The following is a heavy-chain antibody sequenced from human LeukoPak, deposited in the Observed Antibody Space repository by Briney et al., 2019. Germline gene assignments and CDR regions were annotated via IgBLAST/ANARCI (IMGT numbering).Heavy chain of an antibody. CDR1: GFTVTSNY. Sequence: GGSLRLSCAAPGFTVTSNYMSWVRQAPGKGLEWVSVIYSDGSTYYADSVKGRFTISRDNSQNTLSLHMISLRAEDTAVYYCVKISSVAQTSYGHFDYWGQGTLATVSS. CDR3: VKISSVAQTSYGHFDY. V-gene: IGHV3-53*01. J-gene: IGHJ4*02. D-gene: IGHD3-16*01. CDR2: IYSDGST.